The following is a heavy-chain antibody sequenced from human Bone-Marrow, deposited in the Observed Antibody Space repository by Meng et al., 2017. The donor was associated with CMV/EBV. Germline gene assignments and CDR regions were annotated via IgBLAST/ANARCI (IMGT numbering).Heavy chain of an antibody. CDR1: GFIFSSYS. V-gene: IGHV3-30*02. CDR2: IRYDGSNQ. D-gene: IGHD6-13*01. J-gene: IGHJ3*02. Sequence: GGSLRLSCAVSGFIFSSYSMNWVRQAPGKGLEWVAFIRYDGSNQDFLDSVKGRFTISRDNSKNTLFLQMNSLRTEDTAMYYCVKDLLLTSWYPDAFDIWGQGTMVTVSS. CDR3: VKDLLLTSWYPDAFDI.